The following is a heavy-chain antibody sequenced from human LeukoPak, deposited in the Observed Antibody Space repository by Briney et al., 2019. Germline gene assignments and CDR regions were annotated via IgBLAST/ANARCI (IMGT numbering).Heavy chain of an antibody. V-gene: IGHV4-30-4*01. Sequence: SETLSLTCTVSGGSISSGDYYWSWIRQPPGQGLGWIGYIYYSGSTYYHPSLKRRVTISVDTSKNQFSLKMSSVTAADTAVYYGARGRGISSYYDFWSGHPGDAFDIWGQGTMVTVSS. J-gene: IGHJ3*02. CDR3: ARGRGISSYYDFWSGHPGDAFDI. CDR1: GGSISSGDYY. CDR2: IYYSGST. D-gene: IGHD3-3*01.